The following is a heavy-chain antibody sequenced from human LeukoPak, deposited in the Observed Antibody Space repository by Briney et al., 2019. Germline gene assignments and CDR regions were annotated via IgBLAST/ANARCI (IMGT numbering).Heavy chain of an antibody. CDR2: IYYSGST. CDR3: ARETLTISRWFDP. J-gene: IGHJ5*02. D-gene: IGHD4-17*01. CDR1: GGSISSGDYY. Sequence: SETLSLTCTVSGGSISSGDYYWSWIRQPPGKGLEWIGYIYYSGSTYYNPSLKSRVTISVDTSKNQFSLKLTSVTAADTAVYYCARETLTISRWFDPRGQGTLVTVSS. V-gene: IGHV4-30-4*01.